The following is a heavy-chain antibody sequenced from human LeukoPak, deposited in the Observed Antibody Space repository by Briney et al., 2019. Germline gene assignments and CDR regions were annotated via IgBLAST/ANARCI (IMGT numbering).Heavy chain of an antibody. Sequence: GGSLRLSCAASGFTFSSYAMSWVRQAPGKGLEWVSAISGSGGSTYYADSVKGRFTISRDNSKNTLYLQMNSLRAEDTAVYYCAKDPNGILYYYDSGDYWGQGTLVTVSS. CDR3: AKDPNGILYYYDSGDY. CDR2: ISGSGGST. J-gene: IGHJ4*02. CDR1: GFTFSSYA. V-gene: IGHV3-23*01. D-gene: IGHD3-22*01.